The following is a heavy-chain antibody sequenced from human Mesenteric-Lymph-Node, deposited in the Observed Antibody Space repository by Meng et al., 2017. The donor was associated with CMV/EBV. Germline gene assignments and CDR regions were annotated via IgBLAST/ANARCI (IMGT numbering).Heavy chain of an antibody. CDR3: ARIIGSGEQQLVTDHTRWYYYYYGMDV. D-gene: IGHD6-13*01. V-gene: IGHV3-7*01. CDR2: IKQDGSEK. J-gene: IGHJ6*02. CDR1: GFTFSSYW. Sequence: GGSLRLSCAASGFTFSSYWMSWVRQAPGKGLEWVANIKQDGSEKYYVDSVKGRFTISRDNAKNSLYLQMNSLRAEDTAVYYCARIIGSGEQQLVTDHTRWYYYYYGMDVWGQGTTVTVSS.